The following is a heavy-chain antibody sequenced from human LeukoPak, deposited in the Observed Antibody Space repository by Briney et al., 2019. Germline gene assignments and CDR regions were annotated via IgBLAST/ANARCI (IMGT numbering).Heavy chain of an antibody. V-gene: IGHV4-31*03. D-gene: IGHD2-2*01. Sequence: LSLSCTVSGGSISSGGYYWSWIRQHPGKGLEWIGYIYYSGSTYYNPYLKSRVTISVDTSKNQFSLTLSSVAAADTAVYYCARTHAGYFDYWGQGTLVTVSS. CDR1: GGSISSGGYY. CDR3: ARTHAGYFDY. CDR2: IYYSGST. J-gene: IGHJ4*02.